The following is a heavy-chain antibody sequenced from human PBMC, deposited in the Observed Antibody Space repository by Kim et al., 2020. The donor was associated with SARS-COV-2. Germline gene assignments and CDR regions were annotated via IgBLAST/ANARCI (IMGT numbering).Heavy chain of an antibody. J-gene: IGHJ5*01. V-gene: IGHV3-23*02. Sequence: GGSLRLSCTTSGFTFTGYAMSWVRQAPGKGLEWVSSIDGSDGTTYYVDSVKGRLTISRDNAKNTLYLQMRTLRADDTAVYYCMKGRWGSIWDSWCEGTLV. CDR3: MKGRWGSIWDS. D-gene: IGHD2-21*01. CDR1: GFTFTGYA. CDR2: IDGSDGTT.